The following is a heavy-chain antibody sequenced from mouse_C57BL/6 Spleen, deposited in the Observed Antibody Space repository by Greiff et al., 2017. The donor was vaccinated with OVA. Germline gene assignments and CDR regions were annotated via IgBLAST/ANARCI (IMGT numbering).Heavy chain of an antibody. J-gene: IGHJ2*01. CDR2: ISSGGSYT. D-gene: IGHD4-1*01. CDR3: AKRSNWDRYFDY. Sequence: EVKLVESGGDLVKPGGSLKLSCAASGFTFSSYGMSWVRQTPDKRLEWVATISSGGSYTYYPDSVKGRFTISRDNAQNTLYLHMSSLKSEHTGMYYCAKRSNWDRYFDYWGQGTTLTVSS. CDR1: GFTFSSYG. V-gene: IGHV5-6*01.